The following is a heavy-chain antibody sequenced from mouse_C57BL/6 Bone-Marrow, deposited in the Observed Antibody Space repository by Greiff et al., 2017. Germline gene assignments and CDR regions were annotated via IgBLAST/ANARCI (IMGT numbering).Heavy chain of an antibody. CDR1: GYSFTSYY. CDR2: IYPGSGNT. D-gene: IGHD2-3*01. J-gene: IGHJ1*03. V-gene: IGHV1-66*01. CDR3: ARDGYYVGWYFDV. Sequence: QVQLQQSGPELVKPGASVKISCKASGYSFTSYYIHWVKQRPGQGLEWIGWIYPGSGNTKYNEKFKGKATLTADNSSSTAYMQLSSLTSEDSAVYYCARDGYYVGWYFDVWGTGTTVTVSS.